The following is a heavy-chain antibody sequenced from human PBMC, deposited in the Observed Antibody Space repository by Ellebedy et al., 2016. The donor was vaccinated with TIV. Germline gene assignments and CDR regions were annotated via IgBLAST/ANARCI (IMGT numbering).Heavy chain of an antibody. V-gene: IGHV1-3*02. Sequence: ASVKVSCXASGYTFTSYAMHWVRQAPGQRLEWMGWSNAGNGNTKYSQEFQGRVTITRDTSASTAYMELSSLRSEDMAVYYCARDAADRGYSGYAQFDYWGQGTLVTVSS. D-gene: IGHD5-12*01. CDR2: SNAGNGNT. CDR3: ARDAADRGYSGYAQFDY. CDR1: GYTFTSYA. J-gene: IGHJ4*02.